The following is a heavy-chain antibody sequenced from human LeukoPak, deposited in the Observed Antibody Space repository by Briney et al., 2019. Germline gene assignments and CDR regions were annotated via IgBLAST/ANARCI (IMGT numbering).Heavy chain of an antibody. CDR2: IYYSGST. V-gene: IGHV4-39*07. CDR3: ARDARYYSGSYPDY. Sequence: PSETLSLTCTVSGGFISSSSYYWAWIRQPPGKGLEWIGSIYYSGSTYYNPSLKSRVTISLDTSKNQFSLKLSSVTAADTAVYYCARDARYYSGSYPDYWGQGTLVTVSS. D-gene: IGHD3-10*01. J-gene: IGHJ4*02. CDR1: GGFISSSSYY.